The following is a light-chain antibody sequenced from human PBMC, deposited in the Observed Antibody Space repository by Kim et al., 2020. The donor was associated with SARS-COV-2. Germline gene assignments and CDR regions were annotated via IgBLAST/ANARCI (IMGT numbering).Light chain of an antibody. V-gene: IGLV2-14*03. J-gene: IGLJ3*02. CDR1: SSDVGGYNY. CDR3: TSYTSSSTWV. CDR2: DVN. Sequence: GQSIPISYPETSSDVGGYNYVSWYQQHPGKAPKLIIYDVNKRPSGVSNRFSGSKSGNTASLAISGLQTEDEADYYCTSYTSSSTWVFGGGTQLTVL.